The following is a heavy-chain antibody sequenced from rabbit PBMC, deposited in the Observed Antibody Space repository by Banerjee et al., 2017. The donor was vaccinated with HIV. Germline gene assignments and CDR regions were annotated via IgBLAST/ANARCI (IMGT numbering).Heavy chain of an antibody. CDR2: IYTVSGST. CDR3: ARGGAGGDWDL. J-gene: IGHJ3*01. Sequence: QSLEESGGDLVKPGASLTLTCTASGFSFSSSYYMCWFRQAPGKGLESIACIYTVSGSTYYASWVNGRFTISKTSSTTVTLQMTSLTAADTATYFCARGGAGGDWDLWGQGTLVTVS. D-gene: IGHD2-1*01. CDR1: GFSFSSSYY. V-gene: IGHV1S40*01.